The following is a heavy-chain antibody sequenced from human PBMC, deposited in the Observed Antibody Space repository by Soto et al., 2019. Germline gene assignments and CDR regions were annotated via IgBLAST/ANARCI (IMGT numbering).Heavy chain of an antibody. CDR2: INPSGGTT. Sequence: ASVKVSCKASGYTFTNSYMHWVRQAPGQGLEWMGIINPSGGTTSYAQRFQGRVTMTRDTSTSTVYMELSSLRSEDTAVYYCARDPSDRHDSHLDYWGQGTLVTVSS. V-gene: IGHV1-46*01. J-gene: IGHJ4*02. CDR1: GYTFTNSY. D-gene: IGHD3-22*01. CDR3: ARDPSDRHDSHLDY.